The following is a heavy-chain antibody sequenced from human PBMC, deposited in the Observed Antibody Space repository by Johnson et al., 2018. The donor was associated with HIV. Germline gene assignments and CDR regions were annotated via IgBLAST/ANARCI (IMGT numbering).Heavy chain of an antibody. J-gene: IGHJ3*02. Sequence: VQLVESGGGAVRPGGSLRLSCVVSGFTFEDYGMSWVRQAPGKGLEWVSAINWNGGSTTYADSVKGLFIISRDNAKNSMYLQMNSLRAEDTAVYYCARAGRWSGDTFDIWGQGTMVTVSS. D-gene: IGHD3-10*01. CDR3: ARAGRWSGDTFDI. CDR2: INWNGGST. CDR1: GFTFEDYG. V-gene: IGHV3-20*04.